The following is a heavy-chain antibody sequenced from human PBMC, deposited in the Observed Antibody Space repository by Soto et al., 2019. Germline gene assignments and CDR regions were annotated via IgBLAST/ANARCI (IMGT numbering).Heavy chain of an antibody. J-gene: IGHJ6*02. CDR2: IYPGDSDT. Sequence: GESLKISCKGSGSSFTSYWIGWVRQMPGKGLEWMGIIYPGDSDTRYSPSFQGQVTISADKSISTAYLQWSSLNASDTAMYYCARRNMYYDIWTGYHSGGVDVWGQGTTVTVSS. CDR1: GSSFTSYW. D-gene: IGHD3-9*01. CDR3: ARRNMYYDIWTGYHSGGVDV. V-gene: IGHV5-51*01.